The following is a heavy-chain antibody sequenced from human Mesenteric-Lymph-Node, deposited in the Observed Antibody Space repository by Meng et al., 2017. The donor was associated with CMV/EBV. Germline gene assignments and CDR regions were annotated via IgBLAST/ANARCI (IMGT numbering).Heavy chain of an antibody. J-gene: IGHJ4*02. D-gene: IGHD2-2*01. Sequence: GESLKISFVASGFIFSNYEMNWVRQVPGKGLEWISYISAGATAIYYADSVKGRFTISRDNAKDSLSLQMNSLRAEDTAIYYCATHPAFDYWGQGTLVTVSS. V-gene: IGHV3-48*03. CDR3: ATHPAFDY. CDR2: ISAGATAI. CDR1: GFIFSNYE.